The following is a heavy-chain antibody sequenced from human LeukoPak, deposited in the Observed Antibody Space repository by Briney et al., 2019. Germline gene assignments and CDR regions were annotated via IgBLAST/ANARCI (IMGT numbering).Heavy chain of an antibody. D-gene: IGHD6-13*01. CDR2: ISADGGGT. J-gene: IGHJ4*02. V-gene: IGHV3-23*01. CDR1: GFTFSSHA. Sequence: PGGSLRLSCVVSGFTFSSHAMSWVRQAPGKGLEWVSGISADGGGTFYADSGKGRFTISRDNAKNSLYLQMNSLRAEDTALYHCARVGRGIAAAGEYFDYWGQGTLVSVSS. CDR3: ARVGRGIAAAGEYFDY.